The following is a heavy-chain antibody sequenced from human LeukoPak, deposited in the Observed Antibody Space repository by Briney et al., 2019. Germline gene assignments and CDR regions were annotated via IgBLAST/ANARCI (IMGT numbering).Heavy chain of an antibody. V-gene: IGHV6-1*01. Sequence: SQTPSLTCAISGDSVSSNGAAWVWFRQSPSRGLEWLARTYFRSKWYYDYAVSVRSRIVISPDTSKSQFSLQLNSVTPDDTAVFFCARSAVGGHNDFWGQGTLVTVSS. CDR2: TYFRSKWYY. CDR1: GDSVSSNGAA. D-gene: IGHD3-16*01. CDR3: ARSAVGGHNDF. J-gene: IGHJ4*02.